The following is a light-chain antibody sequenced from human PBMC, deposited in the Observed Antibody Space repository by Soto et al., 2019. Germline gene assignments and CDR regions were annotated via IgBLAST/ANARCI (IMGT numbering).Light chain of an antibody. CDR2: GAS. V-gene: IGKV3-20*01. CDR3: QQYGSSHT. J-gene: IGKJ2*01. CDR1: QSVSSSY. Sequence: EIVLTQSPGTLSLSPGERATLSCRASQSVSSSYLDWYQQKPGQAPRLLIYGASSRATGIPDRFSGSGSGTDFTLTISRLEPEDLAVYYCQQYGSSHTFGQGTKLEIK.